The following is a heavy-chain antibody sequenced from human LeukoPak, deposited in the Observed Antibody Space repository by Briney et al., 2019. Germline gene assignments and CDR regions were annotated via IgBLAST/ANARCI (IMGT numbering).Heavy chain of an antibody. CDR1: GXSVSSNSSA. D-gene: IGHD6-13*01. V-gene: IGHV6-1*01. CDR2: TYYRSKLYN. Sequence: SQTLSLTCALSGXSVSSNSSAWNWIRQSPSRGLECLVRTYYRSKLYNDYAVSVKGRIAINADTSKNQFSLQLNSVTPEDTAVYYCARAKGRSPLFDYWGQGTLVTVSS. CDR3: ARAKGRSPLFDY. J-gene: IGHJ4*02.